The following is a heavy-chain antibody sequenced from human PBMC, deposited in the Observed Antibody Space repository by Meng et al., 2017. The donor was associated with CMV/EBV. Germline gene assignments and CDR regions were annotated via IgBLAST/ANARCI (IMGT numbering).Heavy chain of an antibody. CDR2: IYTSGST. J-gene: IGHJ4*02. CDR1: GGSISSYY. V-gene: IGHV4-4*07. D-gene: IGHD5-18*01. CDR3: ARHGDTAMVVGIDY. Sequence: QVQWRDPGPGPGKPSGTLSLTCTVSGGSISSYYWSWIRQPAGKGLEWIGRIYTSGSTNYNPSLKSRVTMSVDTSKNQFSLKLSSVTAADTAVYYCARHGDTAMVVGIDYWGQGTLVTVSS.